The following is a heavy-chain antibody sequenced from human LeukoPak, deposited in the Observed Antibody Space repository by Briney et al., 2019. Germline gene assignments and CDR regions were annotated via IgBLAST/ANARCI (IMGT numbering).Heavy chain of an antibody. V-gene: IGHV4-59*11. D-gene: IGHD6-13*01. CDR2: IFYSGST. CDR3: ARVRSSSSLSPWYIDL. J-gene: IGHJ2*01. CDR1: TGSLSGHY. Sequence: SETLSLTCTVSTGSLSGHYWSWIRQPPGKALEWIGLIFYSGSTNYNPSLTSRVTISVDTSKNQFSLKLSSVSAADTAVYYCARVRSSSSLSPWYIDLWGRGALVTVSS.